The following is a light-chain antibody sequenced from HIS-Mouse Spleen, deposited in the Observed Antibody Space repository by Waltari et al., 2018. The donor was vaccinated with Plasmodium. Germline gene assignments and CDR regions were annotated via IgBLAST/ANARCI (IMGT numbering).Light chain of an antibody. CDR2: EGS. Sequence: QSALTQPASVSGSPGQSITISCTGTSSDVGSYNLVSWYQQHPGKAPKLMIYEGSKRPSGVSNLFAGSKSGTTASLTISGLQAEDEADYYCCSYAGSSTYVFRTGTKVTVL. CDR1: SSDVGSYNL. CDR3: CSYAGSSTYV. V-gene: IGLV2-23*01. J-gene: IGLJ1*01.